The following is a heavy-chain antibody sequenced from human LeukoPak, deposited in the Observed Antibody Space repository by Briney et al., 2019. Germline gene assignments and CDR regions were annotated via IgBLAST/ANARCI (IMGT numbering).Heavy chain of an antibody. D-gene: IGHD4-17*01. CDR2: INHSGST. J-gene: IGHJ4*02. CDR1: GGSFSGYY. Sequence: SETLSLTCAVYGGSFSGYYWSWIRQPPGKGLEWIGEINHSGSTNYNPSLKSRVTISVDTSKNQFSLKLSPVTAADTAVYYCARAPLTVTSSFDYWGQGTLVTVSS. CDR3: ARAPLTVTSSFDY. V-gene: IGHV4-34*01.